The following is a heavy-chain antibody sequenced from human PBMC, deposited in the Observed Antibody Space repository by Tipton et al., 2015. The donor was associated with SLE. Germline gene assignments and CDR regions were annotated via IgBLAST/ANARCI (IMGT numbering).Heavy chain of an antibody. Sequence: QSGAEVKKPGASVKVSCKASGCTFTGYYMHWVRQAPGQGLEWMGRINPNSGGTNYAQKFQGRVTMTRDTSISTAYMELSRLRSDDTAVYYRARLYSGSYYYYYGMDVWGQGTTVTVSS. D-gene: IGHD1-26*01. CDR3: ARLYSGSYYYYYGMDV. V-gene: IGHV1-2*06. J-gene: IGHJ6*02. CDR2: INPNSGGT. CDR1: GCTFTGYY.